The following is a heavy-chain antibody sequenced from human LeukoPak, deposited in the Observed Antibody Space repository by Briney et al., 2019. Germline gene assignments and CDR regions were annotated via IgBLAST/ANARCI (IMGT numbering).Heavy chain of an antibody. D-gene: IGHD3-10*01. CDR2: MNYGGRS. CDR3: AKDIDPFYYGSGALDY. CDR1: GGSVTITNSY. J-gene: IGHJ4*02. V-gene: IGHV4-39*07. Sequence: SETLSLTCSVSGGSVTITNSYWVWIRQAPGKTLEWIGSMNYGGRSSYNPSLKRRVSMSVDTSRDQVSLKVNSVTAADTALYYCAKDIDPFYYGSGALDYWGQGTLVTVSS.